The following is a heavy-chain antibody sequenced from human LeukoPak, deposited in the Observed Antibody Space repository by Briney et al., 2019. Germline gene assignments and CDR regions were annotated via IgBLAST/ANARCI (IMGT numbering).Heavy chain of an antibody. CDR3: ASPYGSGSYYNGLGY. Sequence: SETLSLTCAVSGGSISSSNWWSWVRQPPGKGLEWIGEINHSGSTNYNPSLKSRVTISVDTSKNQFSLKLSSVTAADTAVYYCASPYGSGSYYNGLGYWGQGTLVTVSS. D-gene: IGHD3-10*01. V-gene: IGHV4-4*02. CDR1: GGSISSSNW. CDR2: INHSGST. J-gene: IGHJ4*02.